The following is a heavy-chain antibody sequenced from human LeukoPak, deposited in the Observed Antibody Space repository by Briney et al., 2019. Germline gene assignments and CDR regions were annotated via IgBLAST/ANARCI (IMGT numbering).Heavy chain of an antibody. D-gene: IGHD3-3*01. CDR3: ARGAPWGYDFWSGYTNAFDI. CDR2: IYYSGST. V-gene: IGHV4-59*01. J-gene: IGHJ3*02. CDR1: GGSISSYD. Sequence: PSETLSLTCTVSGGSISSYDWSWIRQPPGKGLEWIGYIYYSGSTNYNPSLKSRVTISVDTSKNQFSLKLSSVTAADTAVYYCARGAPWGYDFWSGYTNAFDIWGQGTMVTVSS.